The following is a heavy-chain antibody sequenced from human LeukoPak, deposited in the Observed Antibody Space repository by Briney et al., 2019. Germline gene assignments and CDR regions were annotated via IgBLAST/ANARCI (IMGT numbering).Heavy chain of an antibody. CDR3: ARESGARIVGAYFDY. V-gene: IGHV1-46*01. D-gene: IGHD1-26*01. Sequence: ASVKVSCKASGYTFTSYYMHWVRQAPGQGLEWMGIINPSGGSTSYAQKFQGRVTMTRDMSTSTVYMELSSLRSEDTAVYYCARESGARIVGAYFDYWGQGTLVTVSS. J-gene: IGHJ4*02. CDR1: GYTFTSYY. CDR2: INPSGGST.